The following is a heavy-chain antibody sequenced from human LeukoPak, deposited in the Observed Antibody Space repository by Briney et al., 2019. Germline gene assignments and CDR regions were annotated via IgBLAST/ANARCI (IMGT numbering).Heavy chain of an antibody. CDR2: ISSSSSTI. V-gene: IGHV3-48*01. Sequence: GGSLRLSCAASGFTFSSYSMNWVRQAPGKGLEWVSYISSSSSTIYYADSVKGRFTISRDNSKNTLYLQMNSLRAEDTAVYYCAKDIVVVPAAIGAYYYYGMDVWGQGTTVTVSS. CDR1: GFTFSSYS. CDR3: AKDIVVVPAAIGAYYYYGMDV. D-gene: IGHD2-2*01. J-gene: IGHJ6*02.